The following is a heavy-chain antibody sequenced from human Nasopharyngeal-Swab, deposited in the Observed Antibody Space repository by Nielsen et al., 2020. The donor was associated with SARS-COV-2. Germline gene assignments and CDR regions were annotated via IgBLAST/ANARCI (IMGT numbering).Heavy chain of an antibody. J-gene: IGHJ6*03. CDR2: ITNGGIMT. D-gene: IGHD3-16*01. Sequence: GGSLRLSCAASGFTFTDYYMTWVRQAPGKGLEWVSYITNGGIMTYYADSVKGRFTMSRDNAKTSLYLQMNSLRAEDTAVYYCAKDHKMDSGGGVGYMDVWGKGTTVTVSS. V-gene: IGHV3-11*04. CDR1: GFTFTDYY. CDR3: AKDHKMDSGGGVGYMDV.